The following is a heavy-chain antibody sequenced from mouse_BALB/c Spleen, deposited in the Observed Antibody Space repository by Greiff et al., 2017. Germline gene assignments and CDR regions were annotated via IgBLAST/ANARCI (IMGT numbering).Heavy chain of an antibody. CDR2: IYPGDGDT. CDR3: ARRGRTGNWFAY. D-gene: IGHD4-1*01. V-gene: IGHV1-80*01. Sequence: QVQLKESGAELVRPGSSVKISCKASGYAFSSYWMNWVKQRPGQGLEWIGQIYPGDGDTNYNGKFKGKATLTADKSSSTAYMQLSSLTSEDSAVYFCARRGRTGNWFAYWGQGTLVTVSA. CDR1: GYAFSSYW. J-gene: IGHJ3*01.